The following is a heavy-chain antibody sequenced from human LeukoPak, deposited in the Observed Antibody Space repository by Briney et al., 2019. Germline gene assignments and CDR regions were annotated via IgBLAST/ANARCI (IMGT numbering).Heavy chain of an antibody. D-gene: IGHD3-22*01. J-gene: IGHJ4*02. CDR1: GGSISSSSYY. Sequence: SETLSLTCTVSGGSISSSSYYWGWIRQPPGKVLEWIGSIYYSGSTYYNPSLKSRVTISVDTSKNQFSLKLSSVTAADTAVYYCARGQRYYYDSSGYQYYFDYWGQGTLVTVSS. V-gene: IGHV4-39*07. CDR2: IYYSGST. CDR3: ARGQRYYYDSSGYQYYFDY.